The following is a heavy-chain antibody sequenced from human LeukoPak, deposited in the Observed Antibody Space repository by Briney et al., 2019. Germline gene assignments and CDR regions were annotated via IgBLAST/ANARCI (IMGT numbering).Heavy chain of an antibody. CDR3: ARVPISSGWSIAFDY. CDR1: GGSVSSGSYY. J-gene: IGHJ4*02. CDR2: IYYSGST. D-gene: IGHD6-19*01. Sequence: SETLSLTCTVSGGSVSSGSYYWSWIRQPPGKGLEWIGYIYYSGSTNYNPSLKSRVTISVDTSKNQFSLKLSSVTAADTAVYYCARVPISSGWSIAFDYWGQGTLVTVSS. V-gene: IGHV4-61*01.